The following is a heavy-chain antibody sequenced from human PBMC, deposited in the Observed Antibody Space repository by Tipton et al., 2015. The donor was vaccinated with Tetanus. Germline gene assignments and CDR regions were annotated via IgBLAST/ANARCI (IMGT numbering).Heavy chain of an antibody. Sequence: GLVKPSETLSLTCTVSGGSISSSTYYWGWIRQPPGKGLEWIGSIYYSGNTYYNPALKSRVTISVDTSKNQFSLKLSSVTAADTAVYYCARQCVVPAAENDYGDNAFDSWGQGTLVTVSS. D-gene: IGHD2-2*01. J-gene: IGHJ4*02. CDR2: IYYSGNT. CDR3: ARQCVVPAAENDYGDNAFDS. V-gene: IGHV4-39*01. CDR1: GGSISSSTYY.